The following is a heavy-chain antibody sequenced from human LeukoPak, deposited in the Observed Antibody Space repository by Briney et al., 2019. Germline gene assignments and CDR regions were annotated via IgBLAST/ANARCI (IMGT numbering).Heavy chain of an antibody. D-gene: IGHD3-22*01. V-gene: IGHV3-48*03. CDR3: VRGLPNYYDSSTYYHGGL. CDR1: GFTFSSYE. CDR2: ISSSGSTI. J-gene: IGHJ4*02. Sequence: GGSLRLSCAASGFTFSSYEMNWVRQAPGKGLEWLPYISSSGSTIYADSVKGRFTISRDNAKNSLYLQMNSLRAEDTAVYYCVRGLPNYYDSSTYYHGGLWGQGTLVTVSS.